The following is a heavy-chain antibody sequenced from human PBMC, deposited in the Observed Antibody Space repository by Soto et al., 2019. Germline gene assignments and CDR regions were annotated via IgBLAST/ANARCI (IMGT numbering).Heavy chain of an antibody. D-gene: IGHD4-4*01. CDR1: GYTFVSYV. Sequence: QVQLVQSGAEVKKAGASVKVSCKASGYTFVSYVISWVRQAPGQGLEGMGWVSAYNGNTNYAQNLQGRGTMTTDTSTSTAYMELRSLRSDDTAVYYCARGSDTVTTDWGDPWGQGTLVTVSS. CDR3: ARGSDTVTTDWGDP. V-gene: IGHV1-18*01. CDR2: VSAYNGNT. J-gene: IGHJ5*02.